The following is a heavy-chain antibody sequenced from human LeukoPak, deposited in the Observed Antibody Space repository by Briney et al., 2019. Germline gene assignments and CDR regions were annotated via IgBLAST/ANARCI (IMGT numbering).Heavy chain of an antibody. CDR2: INPNSGGT. D-gene: IGHD3-22*01. Sequence: GASVKVSCKASGYTFTGYFIHWVRQAPGHGLEWMGWINPNSGGTNYAQKFQGRVSMTRDTSISTAYMELSSLRSDDTAVYYCARDERYDSSGYPFDYWGQGTLVTVSS. V-gene: IGHV1-2*02. CDR1: GYTFTGYF. CDR3: ARDERYDSSGYPFDY. J-gene: IGHJ4*02.